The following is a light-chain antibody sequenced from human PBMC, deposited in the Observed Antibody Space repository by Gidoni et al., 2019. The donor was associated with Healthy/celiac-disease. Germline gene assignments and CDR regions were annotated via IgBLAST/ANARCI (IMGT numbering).Light chain of an antibody. V-gene: IGKV1-39*01. CDR3: QQSYSTRWT. J-gene: IGKJ1*01. CDR2: AAS. Sequence: IQMTQSPSSLSASVGDRVTITCRASQSISSYLNWYQQKPGKAPKLLIYAASSLQSGVPSRFSGSGSGTDFTLTISSLQPEDVATYYCQQSYSTRWTFGQGTKVEIK. CDR1: QSISSY.